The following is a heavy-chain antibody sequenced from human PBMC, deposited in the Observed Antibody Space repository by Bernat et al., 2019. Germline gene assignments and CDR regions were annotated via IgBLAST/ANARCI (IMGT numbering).Heavy chain of an antibody. CDR1: GFTFSNAW. Sequence: EVQLVESGGGLVKPGGSLRLSCAASGFTFSNAWMSWVHQAPGKGLEWVGRIKSKTDGGTTDYAAPVKGRFTISRDDSKNTLYLQMNSLKTEDTAVYYCTTDWYSDYVGASDYWGQGTLVTVSS. CDR2: IKSKTDGGTT. D-gene: IGHD5-12*01. J-gene: IGHJ4*02. V-gene: IGHV3-15*01. CDR3: TTDWYSDYVGASDY.